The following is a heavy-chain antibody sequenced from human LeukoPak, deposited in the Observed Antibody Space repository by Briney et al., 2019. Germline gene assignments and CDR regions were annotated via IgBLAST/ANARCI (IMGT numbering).Heavy chain of an antibody. CDR3: VRSATYYYGSGSFYYFDY. J-gene: IGHJ4*02. CDR1: GGSISSGSYY. Sequence: PSQTLSLTCTASGGSISSGSYYWSWIRQPAGKGLEWIGRIYTSGSTDYNPSLRGRVTMSVDTSKNQFSLKLSSVTAADTAVYYCVRSATYYYGSGSFYYFDYWGQGTLVTVSS. CDR2: IYTSGST. D-gene: IGHD3-10*01. V-gene: IGHV4-61*02.